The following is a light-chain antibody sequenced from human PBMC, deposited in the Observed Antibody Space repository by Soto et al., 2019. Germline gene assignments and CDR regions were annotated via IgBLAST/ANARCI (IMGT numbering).Light chain of an antibody. J-gene: IGLJ2*01. V-gene: IGLV2-14*01. CDR1: SRDVGGYNY. CDR2: EVT. Sequence: QSALTQPASVSGSPGQSITISCAGTSRDVGGYNYVSWYQQYPGKAPQVIISEVTNRPSGVPNRFSGSKSGNTASLTISGLQAEDEADYYCSSYTSVSTWLFGGGTKVTVL. CDR3: SSYTSVSTWL.